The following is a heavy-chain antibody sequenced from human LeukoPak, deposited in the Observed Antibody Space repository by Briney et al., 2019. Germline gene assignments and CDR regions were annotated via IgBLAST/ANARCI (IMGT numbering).Heavy chain of an antibody. J-gene: IGHJ4*02. CDR3: AGSGGLANQGAVFDY. Sequence: SETLSLTCTVSGGSISSYYWSWIRQPPGKGLEWIGYIYYSGSINYNPSLKSRVTISVDTSRNQFSMKLNSVTAADTAVYYCAGSGGLANQGAVFDYWGQGTLVTVSS. D-gene: IGHD3-10*01. CDR1: GGSISSYY. V-gene: IGHV4-59*01. CDR2: IYYSGSI.